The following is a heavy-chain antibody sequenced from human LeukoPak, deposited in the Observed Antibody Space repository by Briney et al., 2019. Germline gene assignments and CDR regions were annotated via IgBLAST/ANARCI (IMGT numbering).Heavy chain of an antibody. Sequence: PGGSLRLSCAASGFMFRNYWMNWVRQAPGKGPEWVATIKEDGAEKYYVDSVKGRFTISRDNAKNSLSLQMSALRAEDTAVYYCARGGSGSSWGQGTLVTVSS. V-gene: IGHV3-7*04. J-gene: IGHJ4*02. D-gene: IGHD3-10*01. CDR2: IKEDGAEK. CDR1: GFMFRNYW. CDR3: ARGGSGSS.